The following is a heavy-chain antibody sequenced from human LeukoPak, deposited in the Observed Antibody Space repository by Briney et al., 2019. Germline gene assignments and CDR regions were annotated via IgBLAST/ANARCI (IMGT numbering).Heavy chain of an antibody. Sequence: PGGSLRLSCAASGFTFSGSAIHWVRHSSGKGLEWVGQIDKKDKGYATATAYAASVKGRFTISRDDSINTAYLQMKRLKTEDTALYYCTRDSGTYNWFDPWGQGTLVTVSS. V-gene: IGHV3-73*01. D-gene: IGHD1-26*01. CDR2: IDKKDKGYATAT. CDR1: GFTFSGSA. J-gene: IGHJ5*02. CDR3: TRDSGTYNWFDP.